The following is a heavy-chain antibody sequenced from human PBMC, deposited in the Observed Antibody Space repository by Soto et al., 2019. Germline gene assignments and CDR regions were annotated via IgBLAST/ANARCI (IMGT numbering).Heavy chain of an antibody. CDR2: IYSGGST. Sequence: EVQLVESGGGLVQPGGSLRLSCAASGFTVSSNYMSWVRQAPGKGLEWVSVIYSGGSTYYADSVKGRFTISRHNSKNTLYLQMNSLRAEDTAVYYCAREVSNYYGSGSYFAVDIWGQGTMVTVSS. V-gene: IGHV3-53*04. CDR1: GFTVSSNY. J-gene: IGHJ3*02. CDR3: AREVSNYYGSGSYFAVDI. D-gene: IGHD3-10*01.